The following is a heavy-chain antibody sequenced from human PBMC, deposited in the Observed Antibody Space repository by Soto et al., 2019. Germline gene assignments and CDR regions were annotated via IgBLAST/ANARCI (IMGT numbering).Heavy chain of an antibody. CDR1: GDTFSCYT. J-gene: IGHJ4*02. D-gene: IGHD3-10*01. CDR3: AASYGSGYRAFDY. CDR2: INPIVSMS. V-gene: IGHV1-69*02. Sequence: QVQLVQSGTEVKKPGSSVKVSCKASGDTFSCYTINWVRQAPGLGLEWVGRINPIVSMSNYAQKFQGRVSMTAAKSTSTAYMELRSLGSDDTAMYFCAASYGSGYRAFDYWGQGALVIVSS.